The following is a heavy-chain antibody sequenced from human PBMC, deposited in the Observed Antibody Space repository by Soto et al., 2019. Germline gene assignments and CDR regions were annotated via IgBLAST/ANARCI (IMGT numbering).Heavy chain of an antibody. J-gene: IGHJ1*01. CDR3: AKDIAAAGPSAEYFQH. V-gene: IGHV3-23*01. CDR1: GFTFSSYA. Sequence: GGSLRLSCAASGFTFSSYAMSWVRQAPGKGLEWVSAISGSGGSTYYADSVKGRFTISRDNSKNTLYLQMNSLRAEDTAVYYCAKDIAAAGPSAEYFQHWGQGTLVTVSS. CDR2: ISGSGGST. D-gene: IGHD6-13*01.